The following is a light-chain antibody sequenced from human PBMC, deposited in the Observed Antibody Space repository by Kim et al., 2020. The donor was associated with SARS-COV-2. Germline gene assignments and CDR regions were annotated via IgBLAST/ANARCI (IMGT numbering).Light chain of an antibody. V-gene: IGLV2-8*01. J-gene: IGLJ3*02. CDR3: SSYAGSNNLV. CDR2: GVS. Sequence: QSFTIACTGTSRDVGVYYYVSWYHNNPGKAPKHMFYGVSKRPSVVPDRFSGSKAGNTASLTVSGLQAEDEADYYCSSYAGSNNLVFGGGTQLTVL. CDR1: SRDVGVYYY.